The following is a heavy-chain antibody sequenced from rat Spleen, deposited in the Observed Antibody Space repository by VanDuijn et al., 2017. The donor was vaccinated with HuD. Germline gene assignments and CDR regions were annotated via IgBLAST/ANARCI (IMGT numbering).Heavy chain of an antibody. D-gene: IGHD1-2*01. Sequence: EVQLMESGGGLVQPGRSLKLSCAASGFTFSNYGMAWVRQAPTRGLEWVATINYDTTSTHYRDSVKGRFTISRDNARSALFLQMDSLRSEDTAPYYCARLGIAAIGNWFGYWGQGTLVTVSS. V-gene: IGHV5-29*01. CDR1: GFTFSNYG. CDR2: INYDTTST. J-gene: IGHJ3*01. CDR3: ARLGIAAIGNWFGY.